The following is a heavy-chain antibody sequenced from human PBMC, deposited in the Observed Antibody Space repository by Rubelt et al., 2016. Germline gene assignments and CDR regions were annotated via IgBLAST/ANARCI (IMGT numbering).Heavy chain of an antibody. D-gene: IGHD5-18*01. CDR2: IYYSGST. CDR3: ARRGYSPFDI. J-gene: IGHJ3*02. Sequence: SWIRQPPGKGLEWIGYIYYSGSTNYNPSLKSRVTISVDTSKNQFSLKLSSVTAADTAVYYCARRGYSPFDIWGQGTMVTVSS. V-gene: IGHV4-61*07.